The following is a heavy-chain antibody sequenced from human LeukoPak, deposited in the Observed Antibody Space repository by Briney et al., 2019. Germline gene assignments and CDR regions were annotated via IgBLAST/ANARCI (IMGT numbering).Heavy chain of an antibody. CDR3: ASSRGEGYSYGLDAFDY. CDR2: ISYDGSNK. Sequence: GGSLRLSCADSGFTFSRYGMHLVRQAPGKGLEWVSVISYDGSNKYYADSVKGRFTISRDNSKNTLYLQMNSLRAEDTAVYYCASSRGEGYSYGLDAFDYWGQGTLVTVSS. J-gene: IGHJ4*02. CDR1: GFTFSRYG. V-gene: IGHV3-30*03. D-gene: IGHD5-18*01.